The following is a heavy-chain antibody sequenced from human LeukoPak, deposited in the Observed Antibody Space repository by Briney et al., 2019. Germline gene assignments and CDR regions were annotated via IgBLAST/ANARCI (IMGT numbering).Heavy chain of an antibody. CDR2: IYSSGIT. CDR3: ARDFTF. J-gene: IGHJ4*02. CDR1: GGSISSGSYY. Sequence: PSETLSLTCTVSGGSISSGSYYWSWIRQPAGKGLEWIGRIYSSGITNYNPSLKSRVTISVDTSKNQSSLKLSSVTAADTAVYYCARDFTFWGQGTLVTVSS. V-gene: IGHV4-61*02.